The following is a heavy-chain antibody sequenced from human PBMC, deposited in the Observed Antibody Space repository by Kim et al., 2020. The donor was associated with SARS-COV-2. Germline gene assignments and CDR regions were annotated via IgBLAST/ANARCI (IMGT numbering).Heavy chain of an antibody. J-gene: IGHJ6*02. D-gene: IGHD4-17*01. CDR2: IRSKAYGGTT. Sequence: GGSLRLSCTASGFTFGDYAMSWVRQAPGKGLEWVGFIRSKAYGGTTEYAASVKGRFTISRDDSKSIAYLQMNSLKTEDTAVYYCTRVYGSDYYYYGMEVWGQGTTVTVSS. CDR3: TRVYGSDYYYYGMEV. V-gene: IGHV3-49*04. CDR1: GFTFGDYA.